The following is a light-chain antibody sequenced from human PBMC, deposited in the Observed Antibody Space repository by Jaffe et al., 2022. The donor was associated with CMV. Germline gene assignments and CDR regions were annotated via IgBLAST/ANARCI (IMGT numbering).Light chain of an antibody. CDR3: SSYSYRSIRTSWV. CDR1: SSDIAYSNY. V-gene: IGLV2-14*01. CDR2: DVS. J-gene: IGLJ3*02. Sequence: QSALTQPASVSGSPGQSITISCTGTSSDIAYSNYVSWYQQHPGKAPKVLIYDVSDRPSGVSNRFSGSKSGNTASLTISGLQAEDEAHYYCSSYSYRSIRTSWVFGGGTKLTVL.